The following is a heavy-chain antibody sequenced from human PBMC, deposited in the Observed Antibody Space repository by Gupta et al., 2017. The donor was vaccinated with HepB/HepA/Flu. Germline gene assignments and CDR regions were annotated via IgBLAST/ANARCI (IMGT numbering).Heavy chain of an antibody. Sequence: QVQLQQSGPGLVKPSQTLSLTCVISEDSVSSQSASWNWIRRSPSRGLEWLGRTFYRSQWYNDYAVSVRNRISINSDTSKNQFSLHLNSVTPEDTAVYYCARGGLYTSGKIDYWGQGTLVTVSS. CDR1: EDSVSSQSAS. V-gene: IGHV6-1*01. CDR3: ARGGLYTSGKIDY. J-gene: IGHJ4*02. D-gene: IGHD6-19*01. CDR2: TFYRSQWYN.